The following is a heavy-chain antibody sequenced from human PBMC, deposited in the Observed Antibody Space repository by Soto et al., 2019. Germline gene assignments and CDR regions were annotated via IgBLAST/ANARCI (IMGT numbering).Heavy chain of an antibody. D-gene: IGHD3-3*01. CDR3: ARSPAYYDFWSGYHLYYYGMDV. Sequence: PVESLTISCKVSGYSFTSYGIGWVLQMPGKGLECMGIIYPGDSDTRYSPSFQGQVTISADKSISTAYLQWSSLKASDTAMYYCARSPAYYDFWSGYHLYYYGMDVWGQGTTVTVSS. CDR2: IYPGDSDT. CDR1: GYSFTSYG. V-gene: IGHV5-51*01. J-gene: IGHJ6*01.